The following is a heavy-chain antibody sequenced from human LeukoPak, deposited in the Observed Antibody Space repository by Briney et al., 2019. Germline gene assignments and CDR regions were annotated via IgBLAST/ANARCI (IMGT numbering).Heavy chain of an antibody. CDR2: IYYSGST. J-gene: IGHJ4*02. V-gene: IGHV4-59*01. CDR1: GGSISSYY. D-gene: IGHD3-3*01. CDR3: ARSAPTSITIFGVVFRHVDY. Sequence: PSETLSLTCTVSGGSISSYYWSWIRQPPGKGLEWIGYIYYSGSTNYNPSLKSRVTISVDTSKNQFSLKLSSVTAADTAVYYCARSAPTSITIFGVVFRHVDYWGQGTLVTVSS.